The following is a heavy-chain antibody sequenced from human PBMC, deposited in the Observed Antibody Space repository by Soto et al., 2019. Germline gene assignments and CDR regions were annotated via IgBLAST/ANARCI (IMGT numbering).Heavy chain of an antibody. V-gene: IGHV4-59*01. D-gene: IGHD1-26*01. CDR1: GGSISNYY. J-gene: IGHJ4*02. Sequence: SETLSLTCAVSGGSISNYYWSWIRQPPGNKLEWIGCIYYSGSTSYNPSLKSRVTISVDTSKNQFSLKLSSVTAADTAVYYCAREREGDYFDYWGQGTLVTVSS. CDR3: AREREGDYFDY. CDR2: IYYSGST.